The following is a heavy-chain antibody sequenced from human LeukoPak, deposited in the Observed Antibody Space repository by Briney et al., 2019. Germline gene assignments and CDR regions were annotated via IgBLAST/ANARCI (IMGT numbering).Heavy chain of an antibody. J-gene: IGHJ4*02. D-gene: IGHD6-13*01. CDR3: ARTSYPYSSSWYDGGDY. CDR2: IIPILGIA. CDR1: GGTFSSYA. V-gene: IGHV1-69*04. Sequence: GASVKVSCKASGGTFSSYAISWVRQAPGQGLEWMGRIIPILGIANYAQKFQGRVTITADKSTSTAYMELSSLRSEDTAVYYCARTSYPYSSSWYDGGDYWGQGTLVTVSS.